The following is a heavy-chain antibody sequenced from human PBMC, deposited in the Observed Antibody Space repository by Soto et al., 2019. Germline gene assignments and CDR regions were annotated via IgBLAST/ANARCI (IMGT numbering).Heavy chain of an antibody. CDR3: ASLSTTGTTRWFDP. CDR1: GGSISSYY. D-gene: IGHD1-1*01. CDR2: IYYSGST. V-gene: IGHV4-59*01. J-gene: IGHJ5*02. Sequence: PSETLSLTCTVSGGSISSYYWSWIRQPPGKGLEWIGYIYYSGSTNYNPSLKSRVTISVDTSKNQFSLKLSSVTAADTAVYYCASLSTTGTTRWFDPWGQGTLVTVSS.